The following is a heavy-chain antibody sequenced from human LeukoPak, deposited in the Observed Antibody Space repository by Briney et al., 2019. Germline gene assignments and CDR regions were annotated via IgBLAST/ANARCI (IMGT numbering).Heavy chain of an antibody. V-gene: IGHV3-30*04. Sequence: PGGSLRLSCAASGFTFSSYAMHWVRQAPGKGLEWVAVISYDGSNKYYADSVKGRFTISRDNSKNTLYLQMNSLRAEDTAVYYCAKDRRLAAFDYGAREPWSPSPQ. D-gene: IGHD6-25*01. CDR2: ISYDGSNK. CDR1: GFTFSSYA. CDR3: AKDRRLAAFDY. J-gene: IGHJ4*02.